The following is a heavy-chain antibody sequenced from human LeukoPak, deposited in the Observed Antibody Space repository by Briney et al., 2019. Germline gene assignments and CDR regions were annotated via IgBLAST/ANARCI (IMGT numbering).Heavy chain of an antibody. J-gene: IGHJ6*03. CDR2: ISAYNGNT. CDR1: GYTFTSYG. Sequence: GASVKVSCKASGYTFTSYGISWVRQAPGQGLEWMGWISAYNGNTNYAQKLQGRVTMTTDTSTSTAYMELRSLRSDDTAVYYCARDRVSTRWELLRYYYYYYMDVWGKGTTVTVSS. CDR3: ARDRVSTRWELLRYYYYYYMDV. V-gene: IGHV1-18*01. D-gene: IGHD1-26*01.